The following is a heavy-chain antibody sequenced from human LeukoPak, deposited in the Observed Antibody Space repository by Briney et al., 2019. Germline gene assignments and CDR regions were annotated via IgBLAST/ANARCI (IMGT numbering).Heavy chain of an antibody. J-gene: IGHJ3*02. CDR3: ASGRGYSYGDDAFDI. V-gene: IGHV4-4*07. CDR1: GGSMRNYF. CDR2: ISTGGST. D-gene: IGHD5-18*01. Sequence: SETLSLTCTVSGGSMRNYFWNWVRQPAGEGLEWIGRISTGGSTDYNPSLESRLTMSVDTSKNQFSLRLSSVTAADTAVYYCASGRGYSYGDDAFDIWGQGTMVTVSS.